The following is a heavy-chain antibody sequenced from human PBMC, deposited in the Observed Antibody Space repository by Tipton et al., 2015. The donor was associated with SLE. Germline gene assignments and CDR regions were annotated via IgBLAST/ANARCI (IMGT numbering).Heavy chain of an antibody. D-gene: IGHD3-22*01. CDR2: INHSGST. V-gene: IGHV4-34*01. J-gene: IGHJ4*02. CDR1: GGPFSGYY. CDR3: ARGFYYYDSSGYYPH. Sequence: TLSLTCAVYGGPFSGYYWSWVRQPPGKGLEWIGEINHSGSTNYNPSLKSRVTISVDTSKDQFSLKPSSVTAADTAVYYCARGFYYYDSSGYYPHWGQGTLVTVSS.